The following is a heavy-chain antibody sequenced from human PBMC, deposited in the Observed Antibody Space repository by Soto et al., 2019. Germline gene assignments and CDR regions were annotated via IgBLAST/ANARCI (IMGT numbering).Heavy chain of an antibody. CDR1: GDTFTNYY. Sequence: ASVKVSCKASGDTFTNYYIKWVRQATGQGLEWMGWMNPNSGNTGYAQKFQGRVTMTRNTSISTAYMELSSLRSEDTAVYYCARGRNGMDVRGQGTTVTVSS. V-gene: IGHV1-8*01. J-gene: IGHJ6*02. CDR3: ARGRNGMDV. CDR2: MNPNSGNT.